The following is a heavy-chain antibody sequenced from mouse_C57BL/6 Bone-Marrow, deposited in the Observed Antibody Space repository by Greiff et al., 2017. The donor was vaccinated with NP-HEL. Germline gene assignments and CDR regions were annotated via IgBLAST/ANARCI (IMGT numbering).Heavy chain of an antibody. J-gene: IGHJ3*01. CDR3: ARDAGLDYDGTWFAY. D-gene: IGHD2-4*01. Sequence: EVKVVESGGGLVQSGRSLRLSCATSGFTFSDFYMEWVRQAPGQGLEWIAASRNKANDYTTEYSASVKGRFIVSRDTSQSILYLQMNALRAEDTAIYYCARDAGLDYDGTWFAYWGQGTLVTVSA. CDR1: GFTFSDFY. CDR2: SRNKANDYTT. V-gene: IGHV7-1*01.